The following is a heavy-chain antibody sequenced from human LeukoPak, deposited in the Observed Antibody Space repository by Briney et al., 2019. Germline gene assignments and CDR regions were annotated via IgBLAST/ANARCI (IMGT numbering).Heavy chain of an antibody. J-gene: IGHJ4*02. CDR1: GGTFSSYA. D-gene: IGHD2-21*02. Sequence: SVKVSCKASGGTFSSYAISWVRQAPGHGLEWMGRIIPIFGTANYAQKFQGRVTITTDESTSTAYMELSSLRSEDTAVYYCAATLTGDYYFDYWGQGTLVTVSS. CDR2: IIPIFGTA. CDR3: AATLTGDYYFDY. V-gene: IGHV1-69*05.